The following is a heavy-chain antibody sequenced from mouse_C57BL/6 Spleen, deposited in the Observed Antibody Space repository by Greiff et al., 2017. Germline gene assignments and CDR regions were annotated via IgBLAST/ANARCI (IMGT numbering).Heavy chain of an antibody. D-gene: IGHD1-1*01. Sequence: QVQLQQPGAELVRPGTSVKLSCKASGYTFTSYWMHWVKQRPGQGLEWIGVIDPSDSYTNYNQKFKGKATLTVDTSSSTAYMQLSSLTSEDSAVYYGARGGTTVVAHWYFDVWGTGTTVTVSS. CDR2: IDPSDSYT. V-gene: IGHV1-59*01. CDR1: GYTFTSYW. J-gene: IGHJ1*03. CDR3: ARGGTTVVAHWYFDV.